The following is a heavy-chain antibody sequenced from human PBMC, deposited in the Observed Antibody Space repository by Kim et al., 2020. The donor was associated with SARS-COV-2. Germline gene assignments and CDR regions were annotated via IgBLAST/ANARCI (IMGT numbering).Heavy chain of an antibody. CDR2: IYYSGST. V-gene: IGHV4-39*01. CDR1: GGSISSSSYY. CDR3: ARHPTLDYGDLDY. Sequence: SETLSLTCTVSGGSISSSSYYWGWILQPPGKGLEWIGSIYYSGSTYYNPSLKSRVTISVDTSKNQFSLKLSSVTAADTAVYYCARHPTLDYGDLDYWGQGTLVTVSS. J-gene: IGHJ4*02. D-gene: IGHD4-17*01.